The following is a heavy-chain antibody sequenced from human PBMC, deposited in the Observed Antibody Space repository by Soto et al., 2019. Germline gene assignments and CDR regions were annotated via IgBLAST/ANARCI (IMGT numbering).Heavy chain of an antibody. CDR2: ITGSGDEK. D-gene: IGHD2-2*01. CDR3: AKLGSSSWSPHYCFDY. Sequence: EVQLLESGGGLVQPGGSLRLSCAASGFTFNNYAMGWVRQAPGKGLEWVSAITGSGDEKYYIDSVKGRFIISRDNSKSALDLQMNSLRSEDTSIYYCAKLGSSSWSPHYCFDYWCQGTLVTVSS. CDR1: GFTFNNYA. J-gene: IGHJ4*02. V-gene: IGHV3-23*01.